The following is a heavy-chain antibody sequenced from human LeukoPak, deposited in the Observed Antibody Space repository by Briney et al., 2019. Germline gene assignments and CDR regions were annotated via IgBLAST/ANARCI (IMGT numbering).Heavy chain of an antibody. V-gene: IGHV3-21*01. CDR2: ISRSSTYI. Sequence: GGSLRLSCAASGFTFSNYNMNWVRQAPGKGLEWVSSISRSSTYISYADSLKGRFTISRDNAKNSLYLQMNSLRAEDTAVYYCASRIAVAGNHYYGMDVWGQGTTVTVSS. J-gene: IGHJ6*02. D-gene: IGHD6-19*01. CDR3: ASRIAVAGNHYYGMDV. CDR1: GFTFSNYN.